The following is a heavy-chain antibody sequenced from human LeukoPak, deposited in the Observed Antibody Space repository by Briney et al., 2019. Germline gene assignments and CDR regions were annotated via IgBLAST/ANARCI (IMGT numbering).Heavy chain of an antibody. CDR3: AKVWGSYSTGYFDY. Sequence: GGSLRLSCAASRFTFSSYAMNWVRQAPGKGLEWVSAISVSGGSIYYTDSVKGRFTISRDNSKNTLFLQMNSLRAEDTAVYYCAKVWGSYSTGYFDYWGQGTLVTVSS. CDR1: RFTFSSYA. V-gene: IGHV3-23*01. J-gene: IGHJ4*02. CDR2: ISVSGGSI. D-gene: IGHD1-26*01.